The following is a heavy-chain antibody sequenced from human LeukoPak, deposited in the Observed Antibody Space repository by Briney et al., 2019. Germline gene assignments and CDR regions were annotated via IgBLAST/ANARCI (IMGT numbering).Heavy chain of an antibody. J-gene: IGHJ3*02. Sequence: GEPLEISLKGPGSIFSNYWRSWSRQVPGKGLGGMGRIDPSNSYTNYRPSFRGHITISADKSVSTTYVQWSSLQASDSAIYFCARHYCPVVFTPNDGLDIWGQGTMVTVSS. D-gene: IGHD2-15*01. V-gene: IGHV5-10-1*01. CDR3: ARHYCPVVFTPNDGLDI. CDR2: IDPSNSYT. CDR1: GSIFSNYW.